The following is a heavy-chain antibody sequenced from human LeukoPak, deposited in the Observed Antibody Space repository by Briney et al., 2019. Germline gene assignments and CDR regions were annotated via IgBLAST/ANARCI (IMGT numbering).Heavy chain of an antibody. CDR2: INAGNGNT. D-gene: IGHD1-1*01. V-gene: IGHV1-3*01. Sequence: ASVKVSCKASGYTFTSYAMHWVRQAPGQRLEWMGWINAGNGNTKYSQKFQGRVTITRDTSASTAYMELSSLRSEDTAVYYCARGTDPYYYYGMDVWGQGTTVTVSS. J-gene: IGHJ6*02. CDR1: GYTFTSYA. CDR3: ARGTDPYYYYGMDV.